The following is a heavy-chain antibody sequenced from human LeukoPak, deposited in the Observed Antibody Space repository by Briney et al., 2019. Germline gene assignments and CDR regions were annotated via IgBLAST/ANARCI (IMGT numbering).Heavy chain of an antibody. Sequence: ASVKVSCKASGYTFTSYDINWVRQATGQGLEWMGWMNPNSGNTGYAQKFQGRVTMTRNTSISTAYMELSSLRSEDTAVYYCARQTGIGELPYYYYYGMDVWGQGTTVTVSS. J-gene: IGHJ6*02. V-gene: IGHV1-8*01. CDR3: ARQTGIGELPYYYYYGMDV. CDR1: GYTFTSYD. CDR2: MNPNSGNT. D-gene: IGHD3-10*01.